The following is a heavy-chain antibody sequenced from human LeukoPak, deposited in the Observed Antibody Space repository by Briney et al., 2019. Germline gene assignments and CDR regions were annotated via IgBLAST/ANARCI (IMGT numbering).Heavy chain of an antibody. CDR1: GGSISSYH. CDR3: ASSRIGAGAIDY. V-gene: IGHV4-4*07. Sequence: SETLSLTCSVSGGSISSYHWNWIRQAAGKGLEWIGRMYSTGGSTYDSSLQSRVSMSADTSKNQLFLKVTSVTAADTATYYCASSRIGAGAIDYWGQGILVTVSS. J-gene: IGHJ4*02. D-gene: IGHD1-26*01. CDR2: MYSTGGS.